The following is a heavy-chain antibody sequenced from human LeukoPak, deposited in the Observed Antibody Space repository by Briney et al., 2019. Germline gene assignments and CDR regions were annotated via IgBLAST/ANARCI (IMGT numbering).Heavy chain of an antibody. CDR1: GFTFSGYA. Sequence: PGGSLRLSCAASGFTFSGYAMHWVRQAPGKGLEWVAVISYDGSNKYYADSVKGRFTISRDNSKNTLYLQMNSLRAEDTAVYYCAKREVVVDAAYYFDHWGQGTLVTVSS. J-gene: IGHJ4*02. V-gene: IGHV3-30*04. CDR3: AKREVVVDAAYYFDH. CDR2: ISYDGSNK. D-gene: IGHD2-15*01.